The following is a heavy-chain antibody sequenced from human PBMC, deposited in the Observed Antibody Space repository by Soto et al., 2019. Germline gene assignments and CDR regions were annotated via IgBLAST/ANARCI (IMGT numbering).Heavy chain of an antibody. CDR1: GFTFSSYS. CDR3: ARADGYSGYVDYYYYYGMDV. J-gene: IGHJ6*02. D-gene: IGHD5-12*01. V-gene: IGHV3-21*01. CDR2: ISSSSSYI. Sequence: GGSLRLSCAASGFTFSSYSMNWVRQAPGKGLEWVSSISSSSSYIYYADSVKGRFTISRDNAKNSLYLQMNSLRAEDTAVYYCARADGYSGYVDYYYYYGMDVWGQGTTVTVSS.